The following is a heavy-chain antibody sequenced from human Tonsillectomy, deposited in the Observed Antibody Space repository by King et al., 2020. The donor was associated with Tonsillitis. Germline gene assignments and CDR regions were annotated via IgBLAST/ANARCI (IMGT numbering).Heavy chain of an antibody. CDR1: GFTFGSYW. V-gene: IGHV3-7*03. D-gene: IGHD6-13*01. Sequence: VQLVESGGGLVQPGGSLRLSCAASGFTFGSYWMTWVRQSPGKGLEWVANINQDETEKFYASSMEGRFTVSRDNAKDSLYLQMKSLRAEDTAVYYCARPASACHYVDNWGQGTLVTGSS. J-gene: IGHJ4*02. CDR3: ARPASACHYVDN. CDR2: INQDETEK.